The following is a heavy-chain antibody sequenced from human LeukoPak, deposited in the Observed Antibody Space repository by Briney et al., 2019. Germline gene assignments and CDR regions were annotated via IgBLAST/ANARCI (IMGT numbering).Heavy chain of an antibody. CDR2: ICSSSSYI. D-gene: IGHD3-9*01. CDR1: GFTFSSYS. CDR3: ASGYSILTGYYD. J-gene: IGHJ4*02. Sequence: GGSLRLSCAASGFTFSSYSLNWVRQAPRKGLEWVSSICSSSSYIYYADSVKGRFTISRDNAKNSLYLQMNSLRAEDTAVYYCASGYSILTGYYDWGQGTLVTVSS. V-gene: IGHV3-21*01.